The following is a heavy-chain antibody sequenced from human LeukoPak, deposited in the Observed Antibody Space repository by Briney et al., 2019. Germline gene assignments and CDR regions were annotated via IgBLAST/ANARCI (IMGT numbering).Heavy chain of an antibody. J-gene: IGHJ4*02. V-gene: IGHV1-18*01. D-gene: IGHD4-11*01. CDR3: ARTAVTTDHFDY. Sequence: ASVKVSCKASGYAFTSYGISWVRQAPGQGLEWMGWISAYNGNTNYAQKLQGRVTMTTDTSTSTAYMELRSLRSDDTAVYYCARTAVTTDHFDYWGQGTLVTVSS. CDR2: ISAYNGNT. CDR1: GYAFTSYG.